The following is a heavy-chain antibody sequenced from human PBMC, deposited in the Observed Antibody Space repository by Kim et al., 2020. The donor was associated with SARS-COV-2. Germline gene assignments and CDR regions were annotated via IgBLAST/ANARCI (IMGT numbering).Heavy chain of an antibody. J-gene: IGHJ4*02. D-gene: IGHD4-17*01. CDR1: GGSFSGYY. Sequence: SETLSLTCAVYGGSFSGYYWSWIRQPPGKGLEWIGEINHSGSTNYNPSLKSRVTISVDTSKNQFSLKLSSVTAADTAVYYCARGGPWRLRRGGCEYWDQG. V-gene: IGHV4-34*01. CDR3: ARGGPWRLRRGGCEY. CDR2: INHSGST.